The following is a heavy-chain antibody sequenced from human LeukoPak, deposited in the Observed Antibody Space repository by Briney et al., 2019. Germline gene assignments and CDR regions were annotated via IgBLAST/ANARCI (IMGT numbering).Heavy chain of an antibody. CDR3: ARHIVVVPAAIGTLDFDY. CDR1: GFTFSSYW. CDR2: IKQDGSEK. J-gene: IGHJ4*02. Sequence: GGSLRLSCAASGFTFSSYWMSWVRQAPGKGLEWVANIKQDGSEKYYVDSVKGRFTISRDNAKNSLYLQMNSLRAEDTAVYYCARHIVVVPAAIGTLDFDYWGQGTLVTVSS. V-gene: IGHV3-7*01. D-gene: IGHD2-2*02.